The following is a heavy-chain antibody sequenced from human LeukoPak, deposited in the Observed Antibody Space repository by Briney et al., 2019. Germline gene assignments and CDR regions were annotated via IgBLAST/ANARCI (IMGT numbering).Heavy chain of an antibody. CDR3: GRDLMGMGATTAYLHH. Sequence: PGRSLRLSCAASGFTFSSYGMHWVRQAPGKGLEWVAVIWYDGSNKYYADSVKGRFTISRDNSKNTLYLQMNSLRAEDTAVYYCGRDLMGMGATTAYLHHWGQGTLVTVSS. CDR2: IWYDGSNK. J-gene: IGHJ1*01. CDR1: GFTFSSYG. V-gene: IGHV3-33*01. D-gene: IGHD1-26*01.